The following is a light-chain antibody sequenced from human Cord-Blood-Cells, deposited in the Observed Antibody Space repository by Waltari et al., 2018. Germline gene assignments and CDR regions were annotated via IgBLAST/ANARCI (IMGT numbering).Light chain of an antibody. J-gene: IGKJ3*01. CDR1: QSVSSSY. V-gene: IGKV3-20*01. CDR2: GAS. CDR3: QQYGSSPPAT. Sequence: EIVLTQSPGTLSLSPGERATLSCRASQSVSSSYLAWYQQKPGQAPRPLIYGASSRATGIPDRVRCRGSGTSFPLTISRLGPEGFGVYYCQQYGSSPPATFGPGTKVDIK.